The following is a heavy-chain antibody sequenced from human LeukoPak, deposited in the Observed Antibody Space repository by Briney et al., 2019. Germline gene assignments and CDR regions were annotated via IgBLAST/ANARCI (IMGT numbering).Heavy chain of an antibody. J-gene: IGHJ3*02. D-gene: IGHD4-23*01. CDR1: GFTFSIYA. CDR2: ISGSGGST. CDR3: GGNSGAFDI. V-gene: IGHV3-23*01. Sequence: PGGSLRLSCVVSGFTFSIYAMAWVRQAPGKGLEWVSAISGSGGSTYYADSVKGRFTISRDNSKNTLYLQMNSLRAEDTAVYYYGGNSGAFDIWGQGTMVTVSS.